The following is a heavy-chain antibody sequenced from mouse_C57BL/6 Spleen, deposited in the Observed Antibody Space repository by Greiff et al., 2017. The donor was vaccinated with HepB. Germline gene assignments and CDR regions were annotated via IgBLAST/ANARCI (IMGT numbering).Heavy chain of an antibody. CDR3: ARDDDYDGDYFDY. J-gene: IGHJ2*01. Sequence: DVKLVESGGGLVKPGGSLKLSCAASGFTFSSYAMSWVRQTPEKRLEWVATISDGGSYTYYPDNVKGRFTISRDNAKNNLYLQMSHLKSEDTAMYYCARDDDYDGDYFDYWGQGTTLTVSS. CDR1: GFTFSSYA. D-gene: IGHD2-4*01. CDR2: ISDGGSYT. V-gene: IGHV5-4*01.